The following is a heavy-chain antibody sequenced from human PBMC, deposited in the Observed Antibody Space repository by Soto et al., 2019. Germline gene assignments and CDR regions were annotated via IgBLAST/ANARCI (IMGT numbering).Heavy chain of an antibody. CDR3: ARGGSGYSSYYFAY. Sequence: QVQLVESGGGLVKPGGSLRLSCAASELTFSDYYMSWIRQAPGKGLEWVSYISSSGSSTDYADSVKGRFTISRDNAKNSLYLQMNSLRADDTAVYYCARGGSGYSSYYFAYWGQGTLVTVSS. J-gene: IGHJ4*02. V-gene: IGHV3-11*05. D-gene: IGHD3-22*01. CDR2: ISSSGSST. CDR1: ELTFSDYY.